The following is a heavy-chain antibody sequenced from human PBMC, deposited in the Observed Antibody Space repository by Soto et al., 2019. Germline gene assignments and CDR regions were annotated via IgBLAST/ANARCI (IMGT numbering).Heavy chain of an antibody. D-gene: IGHD2-2*02. V-gene: IGHV4-31*02. CDR3: VRGTDLYTCGF. J-gene: IGHJ4*02. CDR2: VQYSGRI. Sequence: WTWIRQHPGKGLEWIGHVQYSGRIYYHPSLTSRVTMSVDTSKNQVSLELSPVTVAGTAVYYCVRGTDLYTCGFCGQGTLVTVSS.